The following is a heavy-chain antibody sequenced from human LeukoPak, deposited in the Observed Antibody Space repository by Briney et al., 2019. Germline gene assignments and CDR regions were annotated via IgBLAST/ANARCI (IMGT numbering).Heavy chain of an antibody. V-gene: IGHV3-30*18. CDR1: GFIFSSYG. J-gene: IGHJ4*02. D-gene: IGHD3-10*01. CDR2: ISYDGSNT. CDR3: AKDDSQNYYGSGSYYWGYFDY. Sequence: PGGSLRLSCAASGFIFSSYGMHWVRQAPGKGLEWVAVISYDGSNTYYADSVKGRFTISRDNSKNTLYLQMNSLRAEDTAVYYCAKDDSQNYYGSGSYYWGYFDYWGQGTLVTVSS.